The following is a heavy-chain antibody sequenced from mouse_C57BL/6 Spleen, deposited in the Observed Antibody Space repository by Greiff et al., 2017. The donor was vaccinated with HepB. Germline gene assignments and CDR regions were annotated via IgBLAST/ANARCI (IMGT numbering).Heavy chain of an antibody. V-gene: IGHV1-76*01. CDR3: ARETTGDWYFDV. CDR1: GYTFTDYY. CDR2: IYPGSGNT. D-gene: IGHD4-1*01. J-gene: IGHJ1*03. Sequence: QVQLQQSGAELVRPGASVKLSCKASGYTFTDYYINWVKQRPGQGLEWIARIYPGSGNTYYNEKFKGKATLTAEKSSSTAYMQLSSLTSEDSAVYFCARETTGDWYFDVWGTGTTVTVSS.